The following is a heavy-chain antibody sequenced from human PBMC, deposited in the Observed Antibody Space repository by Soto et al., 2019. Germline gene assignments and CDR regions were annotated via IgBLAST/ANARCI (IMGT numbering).Heavy chain of an antibody. V-gene: IGHV4-59*01. J-gene: IGHJ4*02. CDR2: IYYSGST. D-gene: IGHD6-13*01. CDR3: ARVHSPGIAAAGPFDY. CDR1: GGSISSYY. Sequence: PSETLSLTCTVSGGSISSYYWSWIRQPPGKGLEWIGYIYYSGSTNYNPSLKSRVTISVDTSKNQFSLKLSSVTAADTAVYYCARVHSPGIAAAGPFDYWGQGTLVTVNS.